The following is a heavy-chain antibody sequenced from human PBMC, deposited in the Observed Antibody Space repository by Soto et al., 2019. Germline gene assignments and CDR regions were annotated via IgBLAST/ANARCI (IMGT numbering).Heavy chain of an antibody. Sequence: SETLSLTCAVYGGSFSGYYWSWIRQPPGKGLEWIGEINHSGSTNYNPSLKSRVTISVDTSKNQFSLKLSPVTAADTAVYYCARRFFDNCSGGSCYAYYYYGMDVWGQGTTVTVSS. V-gene: IGHV4-34*01. D-gene: IGHD2-15*01. CDR3: ARRFFDNCSGGSCYAYYYYGMDV. J-gene: IGHJ6*02. CDR1: GGSFSGYY. CDR2: INHSGST.